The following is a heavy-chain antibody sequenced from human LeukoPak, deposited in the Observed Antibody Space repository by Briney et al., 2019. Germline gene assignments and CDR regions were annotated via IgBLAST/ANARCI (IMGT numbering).Heavy chain of an antibody. CDR3: ARNSSSGWFDF. CDR1: GDSISSHFYY. Sequence: SETLSLTCTVSGDSISSHFYYWGWIRQPPGKGLEWIGSIYNSVSTFYNPSLKSRVTISVDTSKNHFSLRLTSVNVADTAVYYCARNSSSGWFDFWGQGNLVTVSS. CDR2: IYNSVST. V-gene: IGHV4-39*02. J-gene: IGHJ4*02. D-gene: IGHD6-19*01.